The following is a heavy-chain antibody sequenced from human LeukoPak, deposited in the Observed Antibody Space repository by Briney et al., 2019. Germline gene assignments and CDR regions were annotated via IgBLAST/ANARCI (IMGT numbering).Heavy chain of an antibody. D-gene: IGHD3-22*01. J-gene: IGHJ4*02. Sequence: SVTVSCKASGGSFSRYAISWVRQAPGQGLEWMGGIIPMFGTANYAQKFQGRVTITADESTRTTYMELRTLRSEDTAIYYCARGSGETGGYYYVYWGRGTPVTVSS. CDR1: GGSFSRYA. CDR3: ARGSGETGGYYYVY. CDR2: IIPMFGTA. V-gene: IGHV1-69*01.